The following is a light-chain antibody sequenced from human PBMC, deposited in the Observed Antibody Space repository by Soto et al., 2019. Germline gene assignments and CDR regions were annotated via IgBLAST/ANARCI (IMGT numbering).Light chain of an antibody. V-gene: IGLV2-14*01. CDR2: DVT. J-gene: IGLJ3*02. CDR3: SSYTSSSTVV. Sequence: QSALTQPASVSGSPGQSVTISCSGSSSDVGACNYVSWYQRHPGKAPKLMIYDVTNRPSGVSNRFSGSKSGNTASLTISGLQAEDEADYFCSSYTSSSTVVFGGGTKLTVL. CDR1: SSDVGACNY.